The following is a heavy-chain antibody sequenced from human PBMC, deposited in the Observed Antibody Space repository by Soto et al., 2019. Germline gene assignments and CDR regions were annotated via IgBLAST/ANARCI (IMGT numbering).Heavy chain of an antibody. CDR1: GGSFSGYY. V-gene: IGHV4-34*01. D-gene: IGHD3-16*02. Sequence: SETLSLTCAVYGGSFSGYYWSWIRQPPGKGLEWIGEINHSGSTNYNPSLKSRVTISVDTSKNQFSLKLSSVTAADTAVYYCARGRIMITFGGVIVQYAFDIWGQGTMVTVSS. CDR2: INHSGST. J-gene: IGHJ3*02. CDR3: ARGRIMITFGGVIVQYAFDI.